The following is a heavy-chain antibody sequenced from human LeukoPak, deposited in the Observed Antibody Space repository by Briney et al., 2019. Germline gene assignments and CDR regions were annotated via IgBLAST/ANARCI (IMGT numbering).Heavy chain of an antibody. CDR1: GYTFTVYY. CDR3: ASQNMEWELLAFDY. J-gene: IGHJ4*02. V-gene: IGHV1-2*06. CDR2: INPNNGGT. Sequence: ASVKVSCKASGYTFTVYYMHWLRQAPGQGLEWMGRINPNNGGTNYAQNFQGRVTMTRDTSISTAYMELSSLISDDTAVYYCASQNMEWELLAFDYWGQGTLVTVSP. D-gene: IGHD1-26*01.